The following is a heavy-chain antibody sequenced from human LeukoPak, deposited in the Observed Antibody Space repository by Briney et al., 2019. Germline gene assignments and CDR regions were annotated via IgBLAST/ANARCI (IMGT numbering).Heavy chain of an antibody. CDR2: IYYSGST. J-gene: IGHJ4*02. Sequence: SETRSLTCTVSGGSVSSGSYYWSWIRQPPGKGLEWIGYIYYSGSTNYNPSLKSRVAISVDTSKSQFSLKLSSVTAADTAVYYCARDYDSSGYYDYWGQGPLVTVPS. CDR1: GGSVSSGSYY. D-gene: IGHD3-22*01. CDR3: ARDYDSSGYYDY. V-gene: IGHV4-61*01.